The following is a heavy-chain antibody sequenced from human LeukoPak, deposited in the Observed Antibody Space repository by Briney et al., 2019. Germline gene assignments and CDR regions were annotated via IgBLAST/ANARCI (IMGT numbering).Heavy chain of an antibody. V-gene: IGHV3-74*01. Sequence: PGGSLRLSCAASGFSFSNNWMHWVRQAPGKGLVWVSRIDSDGSRITYADSVKGRFTISRDNAKNTLYLQMNSLRAEDTAVYYCAKGGRTKDSWGQGTLVTVSS. CDR1: GFSFSNNW. J-gene: IGHJ5*02. CDR2: IDSDGSRI. D-gene: IGHD1-26*01. CDR3: AKGGRTKDS.